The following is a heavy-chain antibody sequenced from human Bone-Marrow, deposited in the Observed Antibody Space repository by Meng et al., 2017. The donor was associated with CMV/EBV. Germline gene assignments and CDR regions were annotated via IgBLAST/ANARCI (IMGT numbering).Heavy chain of an antibody. D-gene: IGHD1-26*01. CDR1: GFTFSSYS. CDR2: ISSSSSYI. V-gene: IGHV3-21*01. CDR3: ARDRELLLSMDV. Sequence: GGSLRLSCAASGFTFSSYSVNWVRQAPGKGLEWVSSISSSSSYIYYADSVKGRFTISRDNAKNSLYLQMNSLRAEDTAVYYCARDRELLLSMDVWGQGTTVTASS. J-gene: IGHJ6*02.